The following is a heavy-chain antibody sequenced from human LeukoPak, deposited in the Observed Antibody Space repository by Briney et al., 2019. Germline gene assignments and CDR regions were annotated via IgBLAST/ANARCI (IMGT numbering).Heavy chain of an antibody. CDR2: IYYSGST. CDR1: GGSISSSSYY. D-gene: IGHD3-22*01. CDR3: ARQYYYDSTD. V-gene: IGHV4-39*01. Sequence: SETLSLTCTVSGGSISSSSYYWGWLRQPPGKGREWVGSIYYSGSTYYNPSLKSRVTISVDTSKNQFSLKLSSVTAADTAVYYCARQYYYDSTDWGQGTLVTVSS. J-gene: IGHJ4*02.